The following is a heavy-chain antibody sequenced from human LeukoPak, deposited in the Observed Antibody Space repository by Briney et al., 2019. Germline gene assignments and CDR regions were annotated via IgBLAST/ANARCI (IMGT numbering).Heavy chain of an antibody. J-gene: IGHJ4*02. D-gene: IGHD3-10*01. V-gene: IGHV4-4*02. CDR1: GGSISSSNW. CDR3: TRRGGGPTLRGFDY. CDR2: NYHSGST. Sequence: SETLSLTCAVSGGSISSSNWWSWVRQPPGKGVEWTGENYHSGSTNYNPSLKSRVTISVDKSKNQFSLKLSSVPAAAAAVYYCTRRGGGPTLRGFDYWGEAPVVIVS.